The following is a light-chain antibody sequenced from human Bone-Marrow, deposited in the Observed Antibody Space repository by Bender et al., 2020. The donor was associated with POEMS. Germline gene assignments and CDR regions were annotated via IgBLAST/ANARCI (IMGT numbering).Light chain of an antibody. Sequence: QSVLTQPPSVSGAPGQRVTISCTGTISNIGAGRDVHWYQHLPGTAPKLLIYTHNRRPSGVPDRFSASTSGTSASLAISGLQAEDEADYYCQSYDNSLSAYVFGPGTKVTVL. CDR2: THN. CDR3: QSYDNSLSAYV. J-gene: IGLJ1*01. V-gene: IGLV1-40*01. CDR1: ISNIGAGRD.